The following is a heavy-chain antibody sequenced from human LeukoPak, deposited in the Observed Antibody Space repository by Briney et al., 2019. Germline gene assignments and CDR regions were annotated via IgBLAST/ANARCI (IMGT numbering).Heavy chain of an antibody. CDR2: ISGSGGST. J-gene: IGHJ4*02. Sequence: GGSLRLSCAASGFTFSSYAMSWVRQAPGKGLEWVSAISGSGGSTYYADSVKGRFTISRDNAKNSLYLQMNSLRAEDTAVYYCARAYDILTGYPDYWGQGTLVTVSS. CDR3: ARAYDILTGYPDY. V-gene: IGHV3-23*01. D-gene: IGHD3-9*01. CDR1: GFTFSSYA.